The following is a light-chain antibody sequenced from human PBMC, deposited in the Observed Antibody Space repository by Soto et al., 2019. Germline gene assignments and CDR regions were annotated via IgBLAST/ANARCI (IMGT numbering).Light chain of an antibody. CDR1: QGIGNH. Sequence: DIQITQSPSSLSASVGDRVTIACRASQGIGNHLSWYQQKPGKVPKLLIYTSSTLQSGVPSRFSGSGSGTEFTLTISSLQPEDVATYYCQKHDNSPLTFGGGTKVDIK. CDR3: QKHDNSPLT. CDR2: TSS. J-gene: IGKJ4*01. V-gene: IGKV1-27*01.